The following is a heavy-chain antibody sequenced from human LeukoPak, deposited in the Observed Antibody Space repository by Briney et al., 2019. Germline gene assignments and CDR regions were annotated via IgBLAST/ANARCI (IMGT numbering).Heavy chain of an antibody. V-gene: IGHV3-74*01. Sequence: GGSLRLSCAASGFTFSSYWMHWVRQAPGEGLVWVSRINSDGSTTSYADSVKGRFIISRDNAKNTLYLQMSSLRAEDTDVYYCAREYHGGNPGWGQGTLVTVSS. CDR3: AREYHGGNPG. J-gene: IGHJ4*02. CDR2: INSDGSTT. D-gene: IGHD4-23*01. CDR1: GFTFSSYW.